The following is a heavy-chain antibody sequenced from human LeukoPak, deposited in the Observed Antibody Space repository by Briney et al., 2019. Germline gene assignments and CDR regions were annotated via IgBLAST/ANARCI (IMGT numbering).Heavy chain of an antibody. J-gene: IGHJ4*02. D-gene: IGHD4-17*01. Sequence: GGSLRLSCAASGFSFSGYEMNWVRQAPGKGLEWVSYISASGSTIYHADSVKGRFTISRDNAKISLYLQMNSLRAEDTAVYYCARVGSGGDYGDYWGQGTLVTVSS. CDR3: ARVGSGGDYGDY. CDR1: GFSFSGYE. V-gene: IGHV3-48*03. CDR2: ISASGSTI.